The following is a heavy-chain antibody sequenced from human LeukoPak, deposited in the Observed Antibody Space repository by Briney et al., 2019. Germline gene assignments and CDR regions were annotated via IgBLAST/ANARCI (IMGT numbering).Heavy chain of an antibody. V-gene: IGHV1-2*06. CDR2: ITPKSGDT. Sequence: ASVKVSCKASGYTFSDFYIHWVRQAPGQGLEYVGRITPKSGDTYSPQRFQGRVTITRDASISTAYMELSSLRSDDTAVYFCARVRLADERAWAYWGQGTLVTVSS. CDR1: GYTFSDFY. J-gene: IGHJ4*02. CDR3: ARVRLADERAWAY. D-gene: IGHD3-3*02.